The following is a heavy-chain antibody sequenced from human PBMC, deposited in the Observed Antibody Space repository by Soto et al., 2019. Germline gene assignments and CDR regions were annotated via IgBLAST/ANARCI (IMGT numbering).Heavy chain of an antibody. CDR2: IKGSGDNT. D-gene: IGHD1-26*01. Sequence: PGGSLRLSCAASGFTFSHYAMSWVRQAPGKGLEWVSAIKGSGDNTYYADSVKGRFTISRDNSKNTLYLQMNSLRAEDTAVYYCARGVKWWEPNPGNFDYWGQGTLVTVSS. CDR1: GFTFSHYA. CDR3: ARGVKWWEPNPGNFDY. V-gene: IGHV3-23*01. J-gene: IGHJ4*02.